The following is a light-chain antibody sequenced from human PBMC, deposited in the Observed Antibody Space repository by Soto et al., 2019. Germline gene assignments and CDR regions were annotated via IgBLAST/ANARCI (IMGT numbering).Light chain of an antibody. Sequence: DIQMTQSPSSLSASVGDRVTITCRASQNIVGSLNWYQQKPGRAPKFLIFTASSSQLGVPSRFSASGFGTEFTLTISSLQPEDFATYFCQQSYTSLITFGRGTRLEIK. CDR2: TAS. CDR3: QQSYTSLIT. CDR1: QNIVGS. V-gene: IGKV1-39*01. J-gene: IGKJ5*01.